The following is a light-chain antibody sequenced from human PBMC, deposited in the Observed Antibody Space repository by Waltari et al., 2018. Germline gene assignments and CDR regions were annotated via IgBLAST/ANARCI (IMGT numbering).Light chain of an antibody. CDR1: SRDVGNYTY. CDR2: EVS. Sequence: QSAPTQPAPLSGSPGQSITIPCTGTSRDVGNYTYVSWYQHHTGNVPKVIIYEVSNRPAGISSRFSGSKSGNTASLTISGLQADDEADYYCASYTTSDTIVFGTGTGVTVL. CDR3: ASYTTSDTIV. J-gene: IGLJ1*01. V-gene: IGLV2-14*01.